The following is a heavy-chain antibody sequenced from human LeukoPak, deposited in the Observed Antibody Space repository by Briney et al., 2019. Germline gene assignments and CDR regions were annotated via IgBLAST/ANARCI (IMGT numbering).Heavy chain of an antibody. Sequence: GGSLRLSCAASGFAFATSAMHWVRQAPGKGLEWVAFIGHDGSNKFYIDSVKGRFTISGDNSKNTVYLQMNSLRTEDTAIYFCVKDGEWTFDIWGQGTMVTVSS. CDR3: VKDGEWTFDI. J-gene: IGHJ3*02. D-gene: IGHD3-3*01. V-gene: IGHV3-30*02. CDR2: IGHDGSNK. CDR1: GFAFATSA.